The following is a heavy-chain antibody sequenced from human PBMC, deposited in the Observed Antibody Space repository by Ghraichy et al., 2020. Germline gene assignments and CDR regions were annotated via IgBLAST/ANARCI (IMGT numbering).Heavy chain of an antibody. V-gene: IGHV2-5*02. CDR3: AHRLMRTSIFDY. Sequence: SGPTLVKPTQTLTLTCTFSGFSLNTRGEGVGWVRQPPGKAPEWLVLLYWDDDKRYSPSLMSRLTITKDTSRNQVVLTMTNMDPVDTATYYCAHRLMRTSIFDYWGQGTLVTVSS. J-gene: IGHJ4*02. D-gene: IGHD1-14*01. CDR1: GFSLNTRGEG. CDR2: LYWDDDK.